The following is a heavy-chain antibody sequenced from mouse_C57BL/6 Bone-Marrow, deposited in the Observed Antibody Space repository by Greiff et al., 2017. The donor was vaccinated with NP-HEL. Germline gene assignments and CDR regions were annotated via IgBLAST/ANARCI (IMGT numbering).Heavy chain of an antibody. J-gene: IGHJ4*01. Sequence: QVQLQQSGAELVKPGASVKLSCKASGYTFTEYTIHWVKQRSGQGLEWIGWFYPGSGSIKYNEKFKDKATLTADKSSSTVYMELSRLTSEDSAVYFCARHGKPHYYGSSSAMDYWGQGTSVTVSS. D-gene: IGHD1-1*01. CDR1: GYTFTEYT. CDR2: FYPGSGSI. CDR3: ARHGKPHYYGSSSAMDY. V-gene: IGHV1-62-2*01.